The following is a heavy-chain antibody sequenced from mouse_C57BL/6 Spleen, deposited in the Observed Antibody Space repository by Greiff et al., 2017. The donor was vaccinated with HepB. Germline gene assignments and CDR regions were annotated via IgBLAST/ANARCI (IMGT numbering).Heavy chain of an antibody. CDR3: ARDPGTAQATGY. CDR1: GFTFSSYA. J-gene: IGHJ3*01. Sequence: VMLVESGGGLVKPGGSLKLSCAASGFTFSSYAMSWVRQTPEKRLEWVATISDGGSYTYYPDNVKGRFTISRDNAKNNLYLQMSHLKSEDTAMYYCARDPGTAQATGYWGQGTLVTVSA. CDR2: ISDGGSYT. D-gene: IGHD3-2*02. V-gene: IGHV5-4*01.